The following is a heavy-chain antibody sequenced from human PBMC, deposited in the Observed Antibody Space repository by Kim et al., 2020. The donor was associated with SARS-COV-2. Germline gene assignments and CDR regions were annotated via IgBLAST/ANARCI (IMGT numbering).Heavy chain of an antibody. V-gene: IGHV1-3*01. CDR3: ASGRGDCSGGSCYGKYYYYYYGMDV. D-gene: IGHD2-15*01. J-gene: IGHJ6*02. CDR1: GYTFTSYA. CDR2: INAGNGNT. Sequence: ASVKVSCKASGYTFTSYAMHWVRQAPGQRLEWMGWINAGNGNTKYSQKFQGRVTITRDTSASTAYMELSSLRSEDTAVYYCASGRGDCSGGSCYGKYYYYYYGMDVWGQGTTVTVSS.